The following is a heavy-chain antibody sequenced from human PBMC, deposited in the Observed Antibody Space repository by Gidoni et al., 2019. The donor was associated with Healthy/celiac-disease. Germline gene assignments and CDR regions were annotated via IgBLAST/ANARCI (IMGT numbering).Heavy chain of an antibody. D-gene: IGHD2-15*01. J-gene: IGHJ6*02. V-gene: IGHV4-39*01. CDR3: ARLSGLEPISYGMDV. Sequence: QLQLQESGPGLVKPSETLSLTCTVSGGSISSSSYYWGWIRQLPGKGLEWIGSIYYSGSTYYNPSLKSRVTISVDTSKNQFSLKLSSVTAADTAVYYCARLSGLEPISYGMDVWGQGTTVTVSS. CDR2: IYYSGST. CDR1: GGSISSSSYY.